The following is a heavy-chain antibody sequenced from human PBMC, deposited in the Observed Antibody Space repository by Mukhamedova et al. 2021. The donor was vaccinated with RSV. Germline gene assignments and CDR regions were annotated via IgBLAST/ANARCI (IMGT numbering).Heavy chain of an antibody. Sequence: NSGAATYAKKFQGRVTMTRDTSISTVYMELTTLTPDDTAGYYCVSVTYSSRDPFDYWGQGTLVTASS. CDR2: NSGAA. V-gene: IGHV1-2*02. J-gene: IGHJ4*02. D-gene: IGHD6-13*01. CDR3: VSVTYSSRDPFDY.